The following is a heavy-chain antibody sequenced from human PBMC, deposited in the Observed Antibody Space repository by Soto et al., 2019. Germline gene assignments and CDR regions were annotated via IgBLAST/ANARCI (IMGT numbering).Heavy chain of an antibody. Sequence: QVQLQESGPGLVKPSGTLSLTCAVSGGSISSNNWWSWVRQAPGPGLEWIGDIFHSGSTNYNPSLKSRVTISVDKSKNQFSLKLSSVTAADTAMYYCARLCCSSSSCLTPSWFDPWGQGTLVTVSS. V-gene: IGHV4-4*02. CDR3: ARLCCSSSSCLTPSWFDP. D-gene: IGHD2-2*01. J-gene: IGHJ5*02. CDR1: GGSISSNNW. CDR2: IFHSGST.